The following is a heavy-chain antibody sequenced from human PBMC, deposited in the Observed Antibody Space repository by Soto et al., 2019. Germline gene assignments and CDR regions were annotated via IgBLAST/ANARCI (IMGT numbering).Heavy chain of an antibody. CDR2: IYPGDSDT. J-gene: IGHJ6*02. CDR1: GYSFTIYL. V-gene: IGHV5-51*01. D-gene: IGHD3-16*01. CDR3: ARQGSNGAYVYFPMDV. Sequence: LVEALNISCKCSGYSFTIYLISWVRQMPCKGLEWIGMIYPGDSDTTYSPSFEGQVTMSVDKSISTAYLQWSSLKASDSATYYCARQGSNGAYVYFPMDVWGQGTTVTVSS.